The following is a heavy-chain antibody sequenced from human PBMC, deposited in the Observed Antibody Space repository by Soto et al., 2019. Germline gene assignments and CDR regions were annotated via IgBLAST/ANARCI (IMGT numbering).Heavy chain of an antibody. CDR2: INPATGAA. Sequence: QLHLVQSGAVVKKPGASVTVSCSASGYPVTAYYMHWVRQAPGRVLERMGGINPATGAAKYTQTFQARVTLTRDTSPSTVFMELSGLTSEDTAVFYCARGGGVGVAGSAAFDMWGQGTLVTVSS. CDR3: ARGGGVGVAGSAAFDM. CDR1: GYPVTAYY. D-gene: IGHD3-3*01. V-gene: IGHV1-2*02. J-gene: IGHJ3*02.